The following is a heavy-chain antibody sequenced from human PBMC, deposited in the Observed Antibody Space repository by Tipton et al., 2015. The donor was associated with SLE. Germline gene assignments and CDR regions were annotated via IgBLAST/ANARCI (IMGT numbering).Heavy chain of an antibody. CDR2: TSYDGSNK. V-gene: IGHV3-30*04. Sequence: SLRLSCAASGFTFSSYAMHWVRQAPGKGLEWVAVTSYDGSNKYYADSVKGRFTISGDNSKNTLYLQMNSLRAEDTAVYYCARRSEDYNFWRGSYEAGWFDPWGQGTLVTVSS. CDR3: ARRSEDYNFWRGSYEAGWFDP. J-gene: IGHJ5*02. CDR1: GFTFSSYA. D-gene: IGHD3-3*01.